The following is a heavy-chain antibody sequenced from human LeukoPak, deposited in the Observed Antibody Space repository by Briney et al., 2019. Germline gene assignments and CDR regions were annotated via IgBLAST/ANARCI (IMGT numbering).Heavy chain of an antibody. CDR3: ARARSGKWGFDY. Sequence: SETLSLTCNVSGASLSSYYWSWIRQPPGKGLEWIGYIYYSGSTYYNPSLKSRVTISVDTPKNQFSLKLSSVTAADTAVYYCARARSGKWGFDYWGQGTLVTVSS. J-gene: IGHJ4*02. D-gene: IGHD1-26*01. CDR2: IYYSGST. V-gene: IGHV4-59*12. CDR1: GASLSSYY.